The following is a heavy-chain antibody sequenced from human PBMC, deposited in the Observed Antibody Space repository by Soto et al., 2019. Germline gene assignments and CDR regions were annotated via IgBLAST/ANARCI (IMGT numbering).Heavy chain of an antibody. CDR2: IYYSGST. J-gene: IGHJ5*02. CDR3: ARDPSIAARMSWFDP. V-gene: IGHV4-59*12. Sequence: QVQLQESGPGLVKPSETLSLTCTVSGGSISSYYWRWIRQPPGKGLAWIGYIYYSGSTNYNPSLKSRVTISVDTSKNQFSRKLSSVTAADTAVYYCARDPSIAARMSWFDPWGQGTLVTVSS. CDR1: GGSISSYY. D-gene: IGHD6-6*01.